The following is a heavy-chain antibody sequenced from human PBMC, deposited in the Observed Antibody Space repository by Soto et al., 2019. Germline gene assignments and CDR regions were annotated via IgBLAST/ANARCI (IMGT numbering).Heavy chain of an antibody. CDR1: GYIFVNYG. CDR3: VMVDNYVTPTPQDV. Sequence: ASVKVSCKASGYIFVNYGIAWVRQAPGQRLEWMGWISPYTGNTHSATKVQGRLTMTTDTSTSTAYMDLGSLTSDDTAVYYCVMVDNYVTPTPQDVWGQGTTVTVSS. CDR2: ISPYTGNT. D-gene: IGHD3-16*01. J-gene: IGHJ6*02. V-gene: IGHV1-18*01.